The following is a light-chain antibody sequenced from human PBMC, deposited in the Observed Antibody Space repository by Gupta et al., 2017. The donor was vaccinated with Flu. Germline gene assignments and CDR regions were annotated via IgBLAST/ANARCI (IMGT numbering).Light chain of an antibody. CDR3: SAWDTSLSAWV. Sequence: TATLTCTGSSTNVGDQGAAWLQQHQGHPPKLLSYRNNNRPSGISERFSASRSGNTASLTITGLQPEDESDYYCSAWDTSLSAWVFGGGTKLTVL. V-gene: IGLV10-54*04. J-gene: IGLJ3*02. CDR2: RNN. CDR1: STNVGDQG.